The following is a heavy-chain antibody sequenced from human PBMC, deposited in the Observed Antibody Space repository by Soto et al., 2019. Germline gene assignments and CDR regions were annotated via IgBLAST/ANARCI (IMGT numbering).Heavy chain of an antibody. Sequence: GGSLRLSCEAFGLTFSNAWMSWVRLAPGKGLEWVGRSKSKTDGGTVDLAAPVKGRFTISRDDSKNTLYLQMDGLRTEDTAVYYCVSRPPPYGDLYFDYWGQGTQVTVSS. CDR3: VSRPPPYGDLYFDY. V-gene: IGHV3-15*01. CDR2: SKSKTDGGTV. D-gene: IGHD4-17*01. J-gene: IGHJ4*02. CDR1: GLTFSNAW.